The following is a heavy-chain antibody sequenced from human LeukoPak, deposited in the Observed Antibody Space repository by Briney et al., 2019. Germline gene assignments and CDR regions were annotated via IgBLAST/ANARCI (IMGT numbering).Heavy chain of an antibody. CDR1: GFTFSSYG. CDR3: AKTPGNDYGDYELYY. Sequence: GGSLRLSCAASGFTFSSYGMHWVRQAPGKGLEWVAVISYDGSNKYYADSVKGRFTISRDNSKNTLYLQMNSLRAEDTAVYYCAKTPGNDYGDYELYYWGQGTLVTVSS. V-gene: IGHV3-30*18. CDR2: ISYDGSNK. D-gene: IGHD4-17*01. J-gene: IGHJ4*02.